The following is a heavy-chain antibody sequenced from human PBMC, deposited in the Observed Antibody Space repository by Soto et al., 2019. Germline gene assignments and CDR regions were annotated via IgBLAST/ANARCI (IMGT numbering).Heavy chain of an antibody. D-gene: IGHD3-3*01. V-gene: IGHV3-30*18. Sequence: VQMLESGGDLVQPGGSLRLSCAASGFTFSNYAMSWVRQTPGKGLEWVAVISYDGSNKYYADSVKGRFTISRDNSKNTLYLQMNSLRAEDTAVYYCAKARGDFWSGSPSAYFDLWGRGTLVTVSS. CDR1: GFTFSNYA. J-gene: IGHJ2*01. CDR2: ISYDGSNK. CDR3: AKARGDFWSGSPSAYFDL.